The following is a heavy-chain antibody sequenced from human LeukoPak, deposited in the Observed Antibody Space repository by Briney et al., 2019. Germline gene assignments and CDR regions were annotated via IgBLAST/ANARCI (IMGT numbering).Heavy chain of an antibody. CDR3: AKIGVIGNWYYDV. D-gene: IGHD3-10*01. Sequence: GGSLRLSCAASGFTFSSYAMSWVRQAPGKGLKWVSGISGSGVSTYYTDSVKGRFTVSRDNSKNTMFLQMNSLRAEDTAVYYCAKIGVIGNWYYDVWGRGTLVTVSS. J-gene: IGHJ2*01. V-gene: IGHV3-23*01. CDR2: ISGSGVST. CDR1: GFTFSSYA.